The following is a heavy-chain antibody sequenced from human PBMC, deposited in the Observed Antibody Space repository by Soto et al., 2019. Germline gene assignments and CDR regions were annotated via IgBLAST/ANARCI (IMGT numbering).Heavy chain of an antibody. Sequence: EVQLVESGGGLVQPGGSLRLSCAASGFTFSSYDMHWVRQATGKGLEWVSAIGTAGDTYYPGSVKGRFTISRENAKNSLYLQMNSLRAGDTAVYYCARAQVSGGAFDIRGQGTMVTVSS. D-gene: IGHD1-20*01. J-gene: IGHJ3*02. CDR3: ARAQVSGGAFDI. V-gene: IGHV3-13*01. CDR1: GFTFSSYD. CDR2: IGTAGDT.